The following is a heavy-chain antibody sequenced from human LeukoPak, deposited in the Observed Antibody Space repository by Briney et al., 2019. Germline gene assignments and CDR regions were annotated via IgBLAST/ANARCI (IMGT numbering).Heavy chain of an antibody. V-gene: IGHV3-48*01. Sequence: GGSLRLSCAASGFTFSSYSMNWVRQAPGRGLEWVSYISGSSRPIYYADSVKGRFTISRDNAKNSLYLQMNSLRAEDTAVYYCARLDTVVTPADYWGQGTLVTVSS. D-gene: IGHD4-23*01. CDR3: ARLDTVVTPADY. J-gene: IGHJ4*02. CDR2: ISGSSRPI. CDR1: GFTFSSYS.